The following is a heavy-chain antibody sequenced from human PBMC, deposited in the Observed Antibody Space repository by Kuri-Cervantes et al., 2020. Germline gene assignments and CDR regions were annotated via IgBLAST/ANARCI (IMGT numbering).Heavy chain of an antibody. V-gene: IGHV3-30-3*01. CDR3: ARGRVGAAVFDY. CDR1: GFSFSDHA. Sequence: GGSLRLSCAASGFSFSDHAVHWVRQAPGKGLEWVAVISFDGSNKYHADSVKGRFTVSRDNSKNTLYLQMNNLRTEDTAVYYCARGRVGAAVFDYWGQGTLVTVSS. J-gene: IGHJ4*02. CDR2: ISFDGSNK. D-gene: IGHD1-26*01.